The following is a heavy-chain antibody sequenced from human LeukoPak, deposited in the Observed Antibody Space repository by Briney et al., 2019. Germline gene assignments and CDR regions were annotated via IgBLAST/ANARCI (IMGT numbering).Heavy chain of an antibody. V-gene: IGHV1-3*01. D-gene: IGHD5-18*01. CDR1: GYTFTSYA. CDR2: INAGNGNT. Sequence: ASVKVSCKASGYTFTSYAMHWVRQAPGQRLEWMGWINAGNGNTKYSQKFQGRVTITRDTSASTAYMELSSLRSEDTAVYYCARGIQLWLRSGMDVWGQGTTVTVSS. CDR3: ARGIQLWLRSGMDV. J-gene: IGHJ6*02.